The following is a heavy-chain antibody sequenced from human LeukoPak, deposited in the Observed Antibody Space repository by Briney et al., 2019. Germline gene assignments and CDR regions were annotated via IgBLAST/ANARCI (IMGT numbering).Heavy chain of an antibody. CDR2: IYDGGIT. Sequence: GGSLRLSCAASGFTMSNNYMSWVRQAPGKGPEWVSVIYDGGITYYTDSVKGRFTISRDDSKNTLHLQMNSLRVDDTAVYYCARDRDYSGSGSPDSLGQGTLVTVSS. CDR1: GFTMSNNY. J-gene: IGHJ4*02. V-gene: IGHV3-66*01. D-gene: IGHD3-10*01. CDR3: ARDRDYSGSGSPDS.